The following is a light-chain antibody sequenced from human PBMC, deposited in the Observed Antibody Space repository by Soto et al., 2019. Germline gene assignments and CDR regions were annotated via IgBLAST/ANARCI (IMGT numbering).Light chain of an antibody. V-gene: IGKV1-27*01. J-gene: IGKJ4*01. CDR2: SAS. Sequence: EIPMTQSPSSLSSSVGDRVTISCRASLPISNYVAWYQQKQGQIPTLLIYSASTLQAGVPSRFSGSGSGTDFTLTISSLQPEDGAAYYCQQYNSAPLTFGGGTKVEIK. CDR1: LPISNY. CDR3: QQYNSAPLT.